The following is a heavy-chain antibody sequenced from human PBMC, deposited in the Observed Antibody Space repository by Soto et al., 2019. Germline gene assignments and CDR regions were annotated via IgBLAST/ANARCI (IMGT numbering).Heavy chain of an antibody. CDR1: IFPFSSYA. J-gene: IGHJ4*02. V-gene: IGHV3-30-3*01. CDR2: MSNDGSNE. D-gene: IGHD1-1*01. CDR3: ARDPVSTATRGTFDY. Sequence: QVQLVESGGGVVQPGRSLRLSCAASIFPFSSYAMHWFRQSPGKGLEWVADMSNDGSNEYYADSVRGRSTIFRDTSKKMLYLQMNSLRAEDTGVYYCARDPVSTATRGTFDYWGQGTLVTVSS.